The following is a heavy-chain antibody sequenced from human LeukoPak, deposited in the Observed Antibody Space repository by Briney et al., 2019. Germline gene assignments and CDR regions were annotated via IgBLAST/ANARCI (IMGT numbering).Heavy chain of an antibody. J-gene: IGHJ4*02. CDR1: GFSISSKY. CDR3: ASWGLKYHYFDY. Sequence: PGGSLRLSCAASGFSISSKYMSWVRQAPEKGLEWVSVIYSDDSTYYADSVKGRFTISRDNSKNTLYLQMNSLRAEDAAVYYCASWGLKYHYFDYWGQGTLVTVSS. D-gene: IGHD3-16*01. CDR2: IYSDDST. V-gene: IGHV3-53*01.